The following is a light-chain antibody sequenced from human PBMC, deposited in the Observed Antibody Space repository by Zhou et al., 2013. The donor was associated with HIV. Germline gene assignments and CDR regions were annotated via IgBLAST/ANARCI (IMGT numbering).Light chain of an antibody. CDR2: SAS. CDR3: QQYNSYPP. CDR1: QGIYNS. Sequence: IQITQSPSSLSASTGDRVTITCRASQGIYNSLAWYQQKPGKAPDLLIYSASTLQSGVPSRFSGSGYGTDFTLTISNLQPEDVAIYYCQQYNSYPPFGGGTKVEIK. J-gene: IGKJ4*01. V-gene: IGKV1-27*01.